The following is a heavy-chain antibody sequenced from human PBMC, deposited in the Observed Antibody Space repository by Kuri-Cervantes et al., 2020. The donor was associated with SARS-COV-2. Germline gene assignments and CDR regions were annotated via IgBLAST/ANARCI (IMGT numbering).Heavy chain of an antibody. CDR2: IYHSGST. CDR1: GGSISSGGYS. Sequence: SQTLSLTCAVSGGSISSGGYSWSWIRQPPGKGLEWIGYIYHSGSTYYNPSLKSRVTISVDTSKNQFSLKLSSVTAADTAVYYCARLAVVVVPAAMRAYAFDIWGQGTMVTVSS. J-gene: IGHJ3*02. D-gene: IGHD2-2*01. V-gene: IGHV4-30-2*01. CDR3: ARLAVVVVPAAMRAYAFDI.